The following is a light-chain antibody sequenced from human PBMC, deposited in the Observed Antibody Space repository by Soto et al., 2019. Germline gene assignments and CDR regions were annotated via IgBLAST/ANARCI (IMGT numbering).Light chain of an antibody. Sequence: DIQLTQSPSFLSASVGDRVTITCRASQDISNYLAWYQQKPGKAPKFLIYGTSTLQSGVPSRFSGSGSGTEFTLTITSLQTPDSATYYCQQVNSYPLTFGGGTKVDIK. CDR3: QQVNSYPLT. J-gene: IGKJ4*01. CDR1: QDISNY. CDR2: GTS. V-gene: IGKV1-9*01.